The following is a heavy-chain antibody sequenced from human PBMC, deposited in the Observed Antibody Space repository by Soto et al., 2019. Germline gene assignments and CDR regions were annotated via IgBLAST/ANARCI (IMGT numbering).Heavy chain of an antibody. J-gene: IGHJ6*02. V-gene: IGHV3-30*03. CDR1: GFSFSNHV. CDR3: ARDLTVFGVLNGDSPMDV. Sequence: SGGSLRLSCAGSGFSFSNHVMHWVRQAPGKGLEWVAVISYDGGNAYYAESVKGRFTVSRDNSKNTMYIEMSSVRGDDTAVYYCARDLTVFGVLNGDSPMDVWGQGTTVTVSS. CDR2: ISYDGGNA. D-gene: IGHD3-3*01.